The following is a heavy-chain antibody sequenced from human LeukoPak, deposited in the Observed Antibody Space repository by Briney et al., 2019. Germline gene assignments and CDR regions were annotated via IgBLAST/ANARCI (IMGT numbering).Heavy chain of an antibody. J-gene: IGHJ4*02. V-gene: IGHV3-30*04. CDR2: ISYDGSNK. CDR3: ARSPEAGATYFDY. Sequence: PGGSLRLSCAASGFTFSSYAMHWVRQAPGKGLEWVAVISYDGSNKYYADSVKGRFTISRDNSKNTLYLQMNSLRAEDTAVYYCARSPEAGATYFDYWGQGTLVTVSS. D-gene: IGHD1-26*01. CDR1: GFTFSSYA.